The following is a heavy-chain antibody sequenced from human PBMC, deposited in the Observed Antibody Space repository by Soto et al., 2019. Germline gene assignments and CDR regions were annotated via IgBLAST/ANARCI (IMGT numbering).Heavy chain of an antibody. Sequence: GGSLRLSCAASGFTFSSYAMSWVRQAPGKGLEWVSAISGSGGSTYYADSVKGRFTISRDNSKNTLYLQMNSLRAEDTAVYYCAKLVGYCSSTSCYANWFDPWGQGTLVTVSS. CDR2: ISGSGGST. D-gene: IGHD2-2*03. J-gene: IGHJ5*02. CDR3: AKLVGYCSSTSCYANWFDP. V-gene: IGHV3-23*01. CDR1: GFTFSSYA.